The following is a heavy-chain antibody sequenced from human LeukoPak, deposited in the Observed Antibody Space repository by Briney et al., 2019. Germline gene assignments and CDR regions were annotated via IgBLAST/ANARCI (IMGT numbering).Heavy chain of an antibody. CDR1: GFTFSSYA. D-gene: IGHD6-13*01. CDR2: ISGSGGST. J-gene: IGHJ4*02. CDR3: AKGSAGGRPYYFDY. V-gene: IGHV3-23*01. Sequence: GGSLRLSCAASGFTFSSYAINWVRQAPGKGLEWVSAISGSGGSTYYADSVKGRFTISRDNSKNTLYLQMNSLRAEDTAVYYCAKGSAGGRPYYFDYWGQGTLVPVSS.